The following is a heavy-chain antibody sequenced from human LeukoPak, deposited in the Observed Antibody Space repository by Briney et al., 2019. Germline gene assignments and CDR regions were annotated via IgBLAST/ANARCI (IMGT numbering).Heavy chain of an antibody. CDR3: AREGGGYCTNGVCYTHFDY. J-gene: IGHJ4*02. CDR1: GFTFTSFG. Sequence: GSVKGSCQASGFTFTSFGISWGGQGPGQGGEWMGWISAYNGNTNYAQKLQGRVTMTTDTSTSTAYMELRSLRSDDTAVYYCAREGGGYCTNGVCYTHFDYWGQGTLVTVSS. D-gene: IGHD2-8*01. CDR2: ISAYNGNT. V-gene: IGHV1-18*01.